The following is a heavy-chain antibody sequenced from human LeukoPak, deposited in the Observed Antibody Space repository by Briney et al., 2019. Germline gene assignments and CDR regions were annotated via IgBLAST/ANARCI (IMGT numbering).Heavy chain of an antibody. CDR2: VNHSGST. D-gene: IGHD6-13*01. CDR3: ARQKAAAGYYYYYYMDV. V-gene: IGHV4-34*01. CDR1: GGSFSGYY. Sequence: TPSETLSLTCAVYGGSFSGYYWSWLRQTPGKGLEWIGEVNHSGSTNYNPSLKSRVTISVDTSKNQFSLKLSSVTAADTAVYYCARQKAAAGYYYYYYMDVWGKGTTVTISS. J-gene: IGHJ6*03.